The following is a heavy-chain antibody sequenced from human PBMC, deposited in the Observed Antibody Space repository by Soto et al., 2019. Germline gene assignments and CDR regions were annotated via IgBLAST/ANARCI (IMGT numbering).Heavy chain of an antibody. Sequence: GPVKVSCKVSGYSLSDLSIHWVRQAPGKGLEWMGGLDAEDGETIYAQKLQGRGTMTEDTSTDTAYMELSSLTSEDTAMYYCATLPRTIERTPAAIWSFDSWGQGTLVTVSS. CDR1: GYSLSDLS. J-gene: IGHJ4*02. V-gene: IGHV1-24*01. CDR3: ATLPRTIERTPAAIWSFDS. D-gene: IGHD2-2*01. CDR2: LDAEDGET.